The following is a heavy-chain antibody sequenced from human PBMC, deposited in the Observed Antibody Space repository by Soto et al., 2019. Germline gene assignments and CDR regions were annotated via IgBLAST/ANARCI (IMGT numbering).Heavy chain of an antibody. CDR3: ARHQGFNYDEYYYYGMDV. CDR1: GYSFTSYL. V-gene: IGHV5-10-1*01. CDR2: IDPSDSYT. D-gene: IGHD3-22*01. J-gene: IGHJ6*01. Sequence: GESLKISFKGSGYSFTSYLISWVRQMPVKGLEWMGRIDPSDSYTNYSPSFQGHVTISADKSISTAYLQWSSLKASDTAMYYCARHQGFNYDEYYYYGMDVSGQRTTVTFSS.